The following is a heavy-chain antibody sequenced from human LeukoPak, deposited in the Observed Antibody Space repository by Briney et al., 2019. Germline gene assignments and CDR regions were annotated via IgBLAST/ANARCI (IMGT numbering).Heavy chain of an antibody. J-gene: IGHJ3*02. CDR3: ARRSTERWLQRRGIDAFDI. V-gene: IGHV1-69*05. Sequence: AWVKVSCKASGGTFSSYAISWVRQAPGQGLEWMGGIIPIFGTANYAQKFQGRVTITTDESTSTAYMELSSLRSEDTAVYYCARRSTERWLQRRGIDAFDIWGQGTMVTVSS. D-gene: IGHD5-24*01. CDR1: GGTFSSYA. CDR2: IIPIFGTA.